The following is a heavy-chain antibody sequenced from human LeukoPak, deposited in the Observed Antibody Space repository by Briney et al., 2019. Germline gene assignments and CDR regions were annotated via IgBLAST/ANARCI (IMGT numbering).Heavy chain of an antibody. Sequence: SETLSLTCTVSGGSISSSSYYWGWIRQPPGKGLEWIGSIYYSGSTYYNPSLKSRVTISVDTSKNQFSLKLSSVTAADTAVYYCVRHTKATYYYGSGYYFDYWGQGTLVTVSS. J-gene: IGHJ4*02. CDR3: VRHTKATYYYGSGYYFDY. CDR2: IYYSGST. CDR1: GGSISSSSYY. V-gene: IGHV4-39*01. D-gene: IGHD3-10*01.